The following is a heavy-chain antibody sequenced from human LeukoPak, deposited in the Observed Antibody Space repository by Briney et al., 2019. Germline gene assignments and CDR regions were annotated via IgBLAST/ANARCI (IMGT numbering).Heavy chain of an antibody. V-gene: IGHV3-33*01. CDR2: IWYDGSNK. CDR3: AREEASYYFDY. CDR1: GFTFSSYG. Sequence: GGSLRLSCAASGFTFSSYGTHWVRQAPGKGLEWVAVIWYDGSNKYYADSVKDRFTISRDNSKNTLYLQMNSLRAEDTAVYYCAREEASYYFDYWGQGTLVTVSS. J-gene: IGHJ4*02.